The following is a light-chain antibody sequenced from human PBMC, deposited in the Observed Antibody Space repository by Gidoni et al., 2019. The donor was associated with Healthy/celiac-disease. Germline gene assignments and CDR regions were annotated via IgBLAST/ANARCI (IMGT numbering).Light chain of an antibody. CDR1: QSVSSSY. CDR3: QQYGSSPYT. CDR2: GAS. Sequence: SFLTQSPGTLSLSPGERATLSCWASQSVSSSYLAWYQQKPGQAPRLLIYGASSRATGIPDRFSGSGSGTDFTLTISRLKPEDFAVYYCQQYGSSPYTFGQGTKLEIK. J-gene: IGKJ2*01. V-gene: IGKV3-20*01.